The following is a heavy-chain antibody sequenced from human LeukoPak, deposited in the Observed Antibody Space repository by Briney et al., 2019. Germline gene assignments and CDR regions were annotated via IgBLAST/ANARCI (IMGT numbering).Heavy chain of an antibody. J-gene: IGHJ4*02. CDR3: AIDLSYYDSSGFNDY. CDR1: GGSISSGSYY. CDR2: IYTSGST. V-gene: IGHV4-61*02. D-gene: IGHD3-22*01. Sequence: SEALSLTCTVSGGSISSGSYYWSWIRQPAGKGLEWIGRIYTSGSTNYNPSLKSRVTISVDATKNQFSLKLSSVTAAGTAVYYCAIDLSYYDSSGFNDYWGQGTLVTVSS.